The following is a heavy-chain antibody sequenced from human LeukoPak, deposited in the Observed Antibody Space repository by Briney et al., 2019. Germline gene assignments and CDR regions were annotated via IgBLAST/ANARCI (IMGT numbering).Heavy chain of an antibody. CDR1: GFTFSSYS. CDR2: VYSGGAT. J-gene: IGHJ4*02. CDR3: ARAGGQFYYGSGTTGGYFDY. V-gene: IGHV3-53*01. Sequence: AGGSLRLSCAASGFTFSSYSMTWVRQAPGKGLEWVSDVYSGGATYYADSVKGRFTIYRDISNNIVYLQMNSLRAEDTAVYYCARAGGQFYYGSGTTGGYFDYWGQGTLVTVSS. D-gene: IGHD3-10*01.